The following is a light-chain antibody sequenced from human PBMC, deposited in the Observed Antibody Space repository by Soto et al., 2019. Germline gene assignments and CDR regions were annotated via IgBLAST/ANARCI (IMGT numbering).Light chain of an antibody. Sequence: EILLTPSRGTLSVSPGERVSLCCRASQSVNSKLAWYQQKPGQAPRLLIYGASTRATGIPARFSGSGSGTEFTLTISSLQSEDFAVYFCQQYNNWPPITFGQGTRLEIK. CDR1: QSVNSK. CDR2: GAS. V-gene: IGKV3-15*01. CDR3: QQYNNWPPIT. J-gene: IGKJ5*01.